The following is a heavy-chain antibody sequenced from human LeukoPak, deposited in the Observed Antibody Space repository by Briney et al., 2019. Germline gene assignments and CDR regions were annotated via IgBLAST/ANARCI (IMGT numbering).Heavy chain of an antibody. CDR1: GFTFSSYG. Sequence: GGSLRLSCAASGFTFSSYGMHWGGQAPGKARGGVSRISSDGSNTNYAGPVKGRFTISRDHAKNTLYLQMNSLGAEDTAVYYCARTSYDTGGYFEDWGQGTLVTVSS. CDR3: ARTSYDTGGYFED. J-gene: IGHJ4*02. CDR2: ISSDGSNT. D-gene: IGHD3-22*01. V-gene: IGHV3-74*01.